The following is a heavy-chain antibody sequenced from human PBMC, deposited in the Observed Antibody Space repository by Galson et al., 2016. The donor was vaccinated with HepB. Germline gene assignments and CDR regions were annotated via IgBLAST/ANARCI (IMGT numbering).Heavy chain of an antibody. Sequence: SVKVSCKASGFPFAGYYMHWMRQAPGQGPEWMGCIYPNSAGVQYSRVFQGRVTMTWDTSISALYMELNRLTPDDSAIYYCAREEGPDLKYFEYWGLGTLVTVSS. J-gene: IGHJ4*02. CDR1: GFPFAGYY. D-gene: IGHD2-2*01. CDR2: IYPNSAGV. V-gene: IGHV1-2*02. CDR3: AREEGPDLKYFEY.